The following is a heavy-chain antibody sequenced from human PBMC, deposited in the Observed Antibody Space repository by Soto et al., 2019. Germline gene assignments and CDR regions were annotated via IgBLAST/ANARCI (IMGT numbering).Heavy chain of an antibody. Sequence: ASVKVSCKASGYTFTSYAMNWVRQAPGQGLEWMGWINTNTGNPTYAQGFTGRFVFSLDTSVSTAYLQICSLKAEDTAVYYCARGGYCSGGSCYGYGMDVWGQGTTVTVS. CDR3: ARGGYCSGGSCYGYGMDV. D-gene: IGHD2-15*01. CDR2: INTNTGNP. V-gene: IGHV7-4-1*01. CDR1: GYTFTSYA. J-gene: IGHJ6*02.